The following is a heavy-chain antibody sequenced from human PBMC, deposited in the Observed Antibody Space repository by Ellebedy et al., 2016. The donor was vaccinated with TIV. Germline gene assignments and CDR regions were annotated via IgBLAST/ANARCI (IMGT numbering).Heavy chain of an antibody. CDR3: AKDHGYNYEYFDY. CDR2: ISYDGTFK. V-gene: IGHV3-30*18. CDR1: GFSFSSYA. J-gene: IGHJ4*02. Sequence: GGSLRLXCAASGFSFSSYAMHWVRQAPGRGLEWVAVISYDGTFKYFPDSVKGRFTISRDNSKNTVYLQMNSLRAEDTAVYYCAKDHGYNYEYFDYWGQGTLVTVSS. D-gene: IGHD5-24*01.